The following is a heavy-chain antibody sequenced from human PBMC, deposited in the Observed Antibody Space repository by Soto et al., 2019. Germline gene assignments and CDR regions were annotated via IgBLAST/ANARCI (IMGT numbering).Heavy chain of an antibody. CDR3: ARRLSPGIEAAGTYY. CDR1: GYSFTSYW. V-gene: IGHV5-51*01. Sequence: GESLKISCKGSGYSFTSYWIGWVRQMPGKGLEWMGIIYPGDSDTRYSPSFQGQVTISADKSISTAYLQWSSLKASDTAMYYCARRLSPGIEAAGTYYWGQVNLVTVSS. J-gene: IGHJ4*02. CDR2: IYPGDSDT. D-gene: IGHD6-13*01.